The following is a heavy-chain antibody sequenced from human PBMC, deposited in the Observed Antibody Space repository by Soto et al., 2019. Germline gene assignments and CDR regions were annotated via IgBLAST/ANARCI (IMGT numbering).Heavy chain of an antibody. CDR1: GGSISSSSYY. D-gene: IGHD2-15*01. CDR2: IYYSGST. CDR3: ARVVAATNSRFDY. J-gene: IGHJ4*02. Sequence: SETLSLTCTVSGGSISSSSYYWGWIRHPPGKGLEWIGSIYYSGSTYYNPSLKSRVTISVDTSKNQFSLKLSSVTAADTAVYYCARVVAATNSRFDYWGQGTLVTVSS. V-gene: IGHV4-39*01.